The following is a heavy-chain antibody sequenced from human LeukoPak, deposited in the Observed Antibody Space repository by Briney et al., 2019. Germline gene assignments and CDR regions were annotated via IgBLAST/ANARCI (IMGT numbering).Heavy chain of an antibody. CDR3: ARRDYYDSSGYVYAFDI. D-gene: IGHD3-22*01. Sequence: ASVKVSCKASGYTFTGYYMHWVRQAPGQGLEWMGWINPNSGGTNYAQKFQGRVTITADESTSTAYMELSSLRSEDTAVYYCARRDYYDSSGYVYAFDIWGQGTMVTVSS. V-gene: IGHV1-2*02. CDR1: GYTFTGYY. CDR2: INPNSGGT. J-gene: IGHJ3*02.